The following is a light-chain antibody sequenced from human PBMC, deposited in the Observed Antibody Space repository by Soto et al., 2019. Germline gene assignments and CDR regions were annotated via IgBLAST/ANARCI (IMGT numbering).Light chain of an antibody. J-gene: IGKJ2*01. Sequence: EAVLTQSPATLPVTLGQPASISCRSSLSLVYSDGNIYFNWFQQRPGHSPRRLVYKVSSRDSGVPSIISGGGSSDDFTMKISRVEDEDVADYYHMQAACRPFTFGQGTRLEIK. CDR1: LSLVYSDGNIY. V-gene: IGKV2-30*01. CDR3: MQAACRPFT. CDR2: KVS.